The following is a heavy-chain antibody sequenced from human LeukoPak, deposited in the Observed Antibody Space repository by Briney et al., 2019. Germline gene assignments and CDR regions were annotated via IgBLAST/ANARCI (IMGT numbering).Heavy chain of an antibody. V-gene: IGHV4-61*01. CDR2: IYYSGST. D-gene: IGHD3-3*01. Sequence: SETLSLTSTVSGGSVSSGSNYWSWIRQPTGKGLEWIRYIYYSGSTNYNPSLKSRVTISVDTSKNQFSLKLSSVTAADTAVYYSARTKRFWSGYYITHFDYWGQGSLVTVSS. CDR3: ARTKRFWSGYYITHFDY. J-gene: IGHJ4*02. CDR1: GGSVSSGSNY.